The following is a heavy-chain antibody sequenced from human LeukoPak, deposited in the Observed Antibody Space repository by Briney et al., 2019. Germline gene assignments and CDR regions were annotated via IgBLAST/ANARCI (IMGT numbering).Heavy chain of an antibody. CDR2: IYYSGST. V-gene: IGHV4-59*01. D-gene: IGHD6-19*01. Sequence: SETLSLTCTVSGGSMSSYYWSWIRQPPGKGLEWIGYIYYSGSTNYNPSLKSRVTISVDTSKNQFSLKLSSVTAADTAVYYCARTPVAATSWYFDLWGRGTLVTVSS. CDR3: ARTPVAATSWYFDL. J-gene: IGHJ2*01. CDR1: GGSMSSYY.